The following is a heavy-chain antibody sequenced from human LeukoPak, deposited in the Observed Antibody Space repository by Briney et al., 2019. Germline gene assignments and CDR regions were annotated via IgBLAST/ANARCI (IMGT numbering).Heavy chain of an antibody. V-gene: IGHV3-23*01. CDR3: AKSPVDY. Sequence: PGGSLRLSCAASGSTFSSYAMSWVRQAPGKGLEWVSAISGSGGITFYADFVKGRFTISRDNAKNTLCLQMNSLRVEDTAIYYCAKSPVDYWGQGTLVTVSS. CDR1: GSTFSSYA. CDR2: ISGSGGIT. J-gene: IGHJ4*02.